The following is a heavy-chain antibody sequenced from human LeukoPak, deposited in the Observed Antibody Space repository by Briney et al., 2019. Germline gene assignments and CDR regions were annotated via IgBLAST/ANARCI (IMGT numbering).Heavy chain of an antibody. CDR3: ARAERGYSFYYYYMDV. D-gene: IGHD5-18*01. J-gene: IGHJ6*03. Sequence: GGSLRLSCAASGFTFSSYWMTWVRQAPGTGLEGVVNVKQDGREKYYVDSVKGRFTISRDNAKNSLYLQMHSLRAEDTAVYYCARAERGYSFYYYYMDVWGKGTTVTVSS. V-gene: IGHV3-7*01. CDR2: VKQDGREK. CDR1: GFTFSSYW.